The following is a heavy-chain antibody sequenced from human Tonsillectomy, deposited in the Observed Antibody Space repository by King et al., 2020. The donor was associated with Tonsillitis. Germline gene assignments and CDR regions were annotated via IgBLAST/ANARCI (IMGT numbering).Heavy chain of an antibody. CDR1: GFTFDDYS. J-gene: IGHJ4*02. CDR3: AKGGRLQYNIPWFLTN. Sequence: VQLVESGGIMVQPGGSLRLSCAASGFTFDDYSMHWVRQAPGKRLEWVSLISWDGASTYYADSVKGRFTISRDNRKNSVYLQMNGLRTEAAALYYCAKGGRLQYNIPWFLTNWGQETLFIFSP. CDR2: ISWDGAST. V-gene: IGHV3-43*01. D-gene: IGHD1-14*01.